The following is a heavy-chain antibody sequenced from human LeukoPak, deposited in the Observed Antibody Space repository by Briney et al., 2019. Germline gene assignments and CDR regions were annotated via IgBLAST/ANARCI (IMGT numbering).Heavy chain of an antibody. CDR3: ARDQSYDFWSGYYPYYGMDV. J-gene: IGHJ6*02. CDR1: GGSISSGGYY. CDR2: IYYSGST. D-gene: IGHD3-3*01. V-gene: IGHV4-31*03. Sequence: PSETLSLTCTVSGGSISSGGYYWSWIRQHPGKGLEWIGYIYYSGSTYYNPSLKSRVTISVDTSKNRFSLKLSSVTAADTAVYYCARDQSYDFWSGYYPYYGMDVWGQGTTVTVSS.